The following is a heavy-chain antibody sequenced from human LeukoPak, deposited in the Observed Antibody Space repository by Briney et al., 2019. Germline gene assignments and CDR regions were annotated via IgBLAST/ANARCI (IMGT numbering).Heavy chain of an antibody. CDR1: GFTFSSYG. J-gene: IGHJ4*02. CDR3: AKNLANFGSGSYYTTLDY. Sequence: PGGSLRLSCSASGFTFSSYGMHWVRQAPGKGLEWVAVISYDGRNTYYADSVKGRFTMSRDNSKHTLYLQMNSLRPEDTAVYYCAKNLANFGSGSYYTTLDYWGQGTLVTVSS. CDR2: ISYDGRNT. V-gene: IGHV3-30*18. D-gene: IGHD3-10*01.